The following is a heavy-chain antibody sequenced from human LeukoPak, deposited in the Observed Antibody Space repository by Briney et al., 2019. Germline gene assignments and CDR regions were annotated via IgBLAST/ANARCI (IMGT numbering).Heavy chain of an antibody. CDR2: INPNSGGT. J-gene: IGHJ4*02. CDR3: ARDLGYSSSSGDY. V-gene: IGHV1-2*02. Sequence: ASVKVSCKASGYTFTGYYMHWVRQAPGQGLEWMGWINPNSGGTNYAQKFQGRVTMTRDTSISTAYMELSRLRSDDTAVYYCARDLGYSSSSGDYWGQGTLVTVSS. D-gene: IGHD6-6*01. CDR1: GYTFTGYY.